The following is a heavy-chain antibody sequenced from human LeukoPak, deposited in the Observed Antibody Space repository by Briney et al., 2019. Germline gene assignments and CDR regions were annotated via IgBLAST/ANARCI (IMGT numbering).Heavy chain of an antibody. V-gene: IGHV3-23*01. CDR3: AKRCSVNACDRGYFDY. Sequence: GGSLRLSCAASGFTFNSYAMSWVRQAPGKGLEWVSAVTGVGDNTYYADSVKGRFTISRDNSKNTLYLQMNSLRAEDTAVYYCAKRCSVNACDRGYFDYWGQGTLVTVSS. CDR2: VTGVGDNT. D-gene: IGHD2-15*01. CDR1: GFTFNSYA. J-gene: IGHJ4*02.